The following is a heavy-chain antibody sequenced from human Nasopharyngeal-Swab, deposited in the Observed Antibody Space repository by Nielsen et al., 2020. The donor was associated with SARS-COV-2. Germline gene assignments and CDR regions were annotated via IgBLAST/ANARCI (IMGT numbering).Heavy chain of an antibody. D-gene: IGHD2/OR15-2a*01. CDR1: GGSISSGSYY. CDR3: ARGISRRTSAVGY. Sequence: SETLSLTCTVSGGSISSGSYYWSWIRQPAGKGLEWIGRIYTSGSTNYNPSLKSRVTISVDTSKNQFSLKLSSVTAADTAVYYCARGISRRTSAVGYWGQGTLVTVSS. J-gene: IGHJ4*02. CDR2: IYTSGST. V-gene: IGHV4-61*02.